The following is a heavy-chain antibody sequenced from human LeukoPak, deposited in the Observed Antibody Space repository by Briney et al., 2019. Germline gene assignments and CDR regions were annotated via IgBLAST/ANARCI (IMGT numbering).Heavy chain of an antibody. V-gene: IGHV1-8*02. CDR3: AISIAAAGNDAFHI. Sequence: GASVKVSCKASGGTFSSYAISWVRQATGQRLEWMGWMNPNSGNTGYAQKFQGRVTMTRNTSISTAYMELSSLRSEDTAVYYCAISIAAAGNDAFHIWGQGTMVTVSS. CDR1: GGTFSSYA. D-gene: IGHD6-13*01. J-gene: IGHJ3*02. CDR2: MNPNSGNT.